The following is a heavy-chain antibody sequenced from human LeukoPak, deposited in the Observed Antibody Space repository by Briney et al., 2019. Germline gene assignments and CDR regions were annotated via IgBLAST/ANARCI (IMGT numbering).Heavy chain of an antibody. J-gene: IGHJ4*02. CDR2: VTDNGGHT. V-gene: IGHV3-23*01. D-gene: IGHD1-26*01. CDR3: AKASYSGSYSWDY. CDR1: GFTFSSFD. Sequence: PGRSLRLSCAASGFTFSSFDMSWGRQAPGKGLEWVSGVTDNGGHTYYADSVKGRFTISRDNSKNTLYLQMNSLRVEDTAVYYCAKASYSGSYSWDYWGQGTLVTVSS.